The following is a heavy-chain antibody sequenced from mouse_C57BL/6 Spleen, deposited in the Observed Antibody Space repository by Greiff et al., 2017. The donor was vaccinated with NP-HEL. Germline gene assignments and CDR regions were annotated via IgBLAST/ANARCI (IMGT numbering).Heavy chain of an antibody. CDR2: IHPNSGST. Sequence: QVQLKQPGAELVKPGASVKLSCKASGYTFTSYWMHWVKQRPGQGLEWIGMIHPNSGSTNYNEKCKSKATLTVDKSSSTAYMQLSSLTSEDSAVYYCARYSNYDAMDYWGQGTSVTVSS. V-gene: IGHV1-64*01. D-gene: IGHD2-5*01. J-gene: IGHJ4*01. CDR3: ARYSNYDAMDY. CDR1: GYTFTSYW.